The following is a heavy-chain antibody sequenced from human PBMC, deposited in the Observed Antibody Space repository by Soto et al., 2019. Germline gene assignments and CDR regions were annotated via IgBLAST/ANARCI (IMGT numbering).Heavy chain of an antibody. Sequence: EVQLLESGGGLVQPGGSLRLSCAASGFTFTNYAMSCVRQAPGKGLEWVSTISGSGRGAATFYPYYADSVKGRFTISRDNSKNTVSLKRNSLRAEDTALYYCATQIGLHGASRYFDSWGQGTLVTVSS. D-gene: IGHD4-17*01. V-gene: IGHV3-23*01. CDR1: GFTFTNYA. J-gene: IGHJ4*02. CDR2: ISGSGRGAATFYP. CDR3: ATQIGLHGASRYFDS.